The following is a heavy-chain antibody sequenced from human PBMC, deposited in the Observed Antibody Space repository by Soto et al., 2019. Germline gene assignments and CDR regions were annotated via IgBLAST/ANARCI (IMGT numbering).Heavy chain of an antibody. CDR3: ARLGGYYQAFDQ. V-gene: IGHV4-59*08. CDR2: IYYSGST. CDR1: GGSMNTYY. Sequence: XXTLSLPCTVSGGSMNTYYWCWFLQPPGKGLEWVGYIYYSGSTTYSPSLKSRVTISVDTSKNQFSLKLDSVTAADTAVYYCARLGGYYQAFDQWGQGSLVTVSS. J-gene: IGHJ4*02. D-gene: IGHD3-22*01.